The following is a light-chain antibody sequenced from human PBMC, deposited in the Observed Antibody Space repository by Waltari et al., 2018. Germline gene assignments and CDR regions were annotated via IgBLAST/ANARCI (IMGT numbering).Light chain of an antibody. CDR3: CSYAGGSRVI. V-gene: IGLV2-23*01. CDR1: KNDIGTDHF. CDR2: EPT. Sequence: QSALTQPASLSGSPGQSITISCAGTKNDIGTDHFVSCFQQFPGRAPKLIVSEPTQRPSGVSYRFSGSKSGNTASLTISGLQAEDEADYYCCSYAGGSRVIFGGGTKLTVL. J-gene: IGLJ2*01.